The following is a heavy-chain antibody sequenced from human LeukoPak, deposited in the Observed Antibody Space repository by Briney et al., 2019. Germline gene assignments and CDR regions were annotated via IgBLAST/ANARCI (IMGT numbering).Heavy chain of an antibody. CDR3: AKPLPDEDYGDSRAFDI. J-gene: IGHJ3*02. CDR2: ISSSGSTI. D-gene: IGHD4-17*01. V-gene: IGHV3-11*04. Sequence: GGSLRLSCAASGFTFSDYYMSWIRQAPGKGLEWVSYISSSGSTIYYADSVKGRFTISRDNAKNSLYLQMNSLRAEDTAVYYCAKPLPDEDYGDSRAFDIWGQGTMVTVSS. CDR1: GFTFSDYY.